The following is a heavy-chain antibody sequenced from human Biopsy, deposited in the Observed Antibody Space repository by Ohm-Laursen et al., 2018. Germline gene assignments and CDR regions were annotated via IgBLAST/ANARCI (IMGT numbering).Heavy chain of an antibody. CDR3: ARDAYGDY. CDR2: IYSSGRT. Sequence: GTLSLTCPVSGGSISDYFWSWIRQPADKGLEYIGRIYSSGRTFYNPSLKSRVTMSVATSDNQFSLKLSSVTAADTAVYFCARDAYGDY. V-gene: IGHV4-4*07. J-gene: IGHJ4*01. D-gene: IGHD3-16*01. CDR1: GGSISDYF.